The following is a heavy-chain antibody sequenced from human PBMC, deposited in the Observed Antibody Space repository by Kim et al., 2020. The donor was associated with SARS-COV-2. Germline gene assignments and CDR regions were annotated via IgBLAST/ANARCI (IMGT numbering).Heavy chain of an antibody. V-gene: IGHV3-7*01. J-gene: IGHJ6*02. D-gene: IGHD2-2*01. CDR2: INHDGSET. CDR1: GFIFSDYW. CDR3: ARFYCSSPSCYDYGLDV. Sequence: GGSLRRSCAVSGFIFSDYWLSWVRQAPGKGLEWVANINHDGSETYYVDSVRGRFIVSRDNAKNSLSLQMNSLRPEDTAVYYCARFYCSSPSCYDYGLDVWGQGTTVTVSS.